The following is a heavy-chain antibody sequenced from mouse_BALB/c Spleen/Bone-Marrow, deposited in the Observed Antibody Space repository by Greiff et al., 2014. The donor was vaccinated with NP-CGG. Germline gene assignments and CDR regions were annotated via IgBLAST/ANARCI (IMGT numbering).Heavy chain of an antibody. CDR2: INPYNDGT. CDR1: GYTFTSYV. J-gene: IGHJ4*01. Sequence: VHVKQSGPELVKPGASMKMSCKASGYTFTSYVMHWVKQKPGQGLEWIGYINPYNDGTKYNEKFKGKATLTSDKSSSTAYMELSSLTSEDSAVYYCARSLLRYYAMDYWGQGTSVTVSS. CDR3: ARSLLRYYAMDY. D-gene: IGHD1-1*01. V-gene: IGHV1-14*01.